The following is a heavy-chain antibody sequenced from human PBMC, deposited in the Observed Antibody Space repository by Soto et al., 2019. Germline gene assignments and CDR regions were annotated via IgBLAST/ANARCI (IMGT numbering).Heavy chain of an antibody. V-gene: IGHV1-18*01. CDR1: GYIFTSYG. CDR3: ARGRCGDY. Sequence: QAHLVQSGPEVKKPGASVKVSCKGSGYIFTSYGIAWVRQAPGQGLEWMGWISAHNGNTADAKKCQGRVTVTRETTTRTAYLELRGPRSDDTALDYCARGRCGDYWGQGALVTVSS. J-gene: IGHJ4*02. CDR2: ISAHNGNT.